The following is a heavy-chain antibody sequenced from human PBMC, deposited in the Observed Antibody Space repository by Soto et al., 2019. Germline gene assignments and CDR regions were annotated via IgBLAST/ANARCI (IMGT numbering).Heavy chain of an antibody. V-gene: IGHV4-59*01. J-gene: IGHJ3*02. CDR3: ARAGIVLVVYANAFEI. Sequence: SETLSLTCTVSGGSISSYYWSWIRQPPGKGLEWIGYLYYSGSTNYNPSLKSRVTISVDTSKNQFSLKLSSVTAADTAVYYCARAGIVLVVYANAFEIWAQRTMVTVSS. D-gene: IGHD2-8*01. CDR1: GGSISSYY. CDR2: LYYSGST.